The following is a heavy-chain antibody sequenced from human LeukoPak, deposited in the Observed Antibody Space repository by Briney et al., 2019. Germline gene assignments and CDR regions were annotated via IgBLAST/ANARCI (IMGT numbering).Heavy chain of an antibody. V-gene: IGHV4-61*01. Sequence: SETLSLTCTVSGGSVSSGSYYWSWIRQPPGRGPEWIGYIYYSGSTNYNPSLKSRVTISVDTSKNQFSLKLSSVTAADTAVYYCARGVRYYDSSGYYYDDWYFDLWGRGTLVTVSS. J-gene: IGHJ2*01. CDR2: IYYSGST. CDR1: GGSVSSGSYY. D-gene: IGHD3-22*01. CDR3: ARGVRYYDSSGYYYDDWYFDL.